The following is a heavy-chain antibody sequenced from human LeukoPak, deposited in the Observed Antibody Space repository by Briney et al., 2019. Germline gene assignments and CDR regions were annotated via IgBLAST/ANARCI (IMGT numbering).Heavy chain of an antibody. CDR2: INPNSCGT. J-gene: IGHJ4*02. D-gene: IGHD5-24*01. Sequence: GASVKVSCKASGYTFTGYYMHWVRQAPGQGREWMGWINPNSCGTNYAQKFQGRVTMTRDTSISTAYMELSRLRSDDTAVYYCARGDGDGYNSDYWGQGPLVTVSS. CDR3: ARGDGDGYNSDY. CDR1: GYTFTGYY. V-gene: IGHV1-2*02.